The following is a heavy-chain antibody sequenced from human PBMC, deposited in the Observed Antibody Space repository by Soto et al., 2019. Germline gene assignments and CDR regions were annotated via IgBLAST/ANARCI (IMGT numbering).Heavy chain of an antibody. CDR2: ISSSSYI. Sequence: GGSLRLSCAASGFTFSSYSMNWVRQAPGKGLEWVSSISSSSYIYYADSGKGRFPISRDNAKNSLYLQMNSLRAEDTAVYYCARDMNSGPPSPGIAVEPIDYWGQGTLVTVSS. V-gene: IGHV3-21*01. J-gene: IGHJ4*02. CDR3: ARDMNSGPPSPGIAVEPIDY. D-gene: IGHD6-19*01. CDR1: GFTFSSYS.